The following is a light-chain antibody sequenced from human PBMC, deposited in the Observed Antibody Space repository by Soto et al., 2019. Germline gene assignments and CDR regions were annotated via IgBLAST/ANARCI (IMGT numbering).Light chain of an antibody. V-gene: IGKV1-33*01. CDR1: QDISNY. CDR2: DAS. Sequence: DIQMTQSPSSLSASVGDRVTITCQASQDISNYLDWYQQKPGKAPQLLIYDASNFETGVPSRFSVSGSATDFTFTITSLQPDCIAPYYGQQSDYLPRTFGPGTKVYVK. J-gene: IGKJ3*01. CDR3: QQSDYLPRT.